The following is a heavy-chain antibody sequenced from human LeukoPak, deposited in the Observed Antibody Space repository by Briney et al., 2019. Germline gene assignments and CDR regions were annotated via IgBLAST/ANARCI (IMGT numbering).Heavy chain of an antibody. V-gene: IGHV4-39*01. D-gene: IGHD4-17*01. CDR1: GGSISSGSNY. J-gene: IGHJ5*02. CDR3: ASSPDDYGDYAAGNWFDP. CDR2: IYENGNT. Sequence: PSETLSLTCTVSGGSISSGSNYWGWIRQPPGKGLEWIGSIYENGNTFYNASLKSRVSISVDTSKSQFSLKLSSVTAADTAVYFCASSPDDYGDYAAGNWFDPWGQGTLVTVSS.